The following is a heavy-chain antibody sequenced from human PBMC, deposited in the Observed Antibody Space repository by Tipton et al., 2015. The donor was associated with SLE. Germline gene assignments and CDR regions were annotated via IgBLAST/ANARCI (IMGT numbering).Heavy chain of an antibody. D-gene: IGHD3-22*01. CDR1: GGSISSGSYY. V-gene: IGHV4-61*02. Sequence: TLSLTCTVSGGSISSGSYYWSWIRQPAGKGLEWIGRIYTSGSTNYNPSLKSRVTISVDTSKNQFSLKLSSVTAADTAVYYCARGVNYHDSSGYLHWGQGTLVTVSS. J-gene: IGHJ4*02. CDR3: ARGVNYHDSSGYLH. CDR2: IYTSGST.